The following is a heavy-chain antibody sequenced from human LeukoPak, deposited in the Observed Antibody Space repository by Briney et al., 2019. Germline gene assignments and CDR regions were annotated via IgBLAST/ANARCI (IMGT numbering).Heavy chain of an antibody. D-gene: IGHD1-20*01. CDR2: IIPIFGTA. V-gene: IGHV1-69*06. CDR3: ARVPRHANNWNDHYYYYYYMDV. CDR1: GGTFSSYA. J-gene: IGHJ6*03. Sequence: ASVKVSCKASGGTFSSYAISWVRQAPGQGLEWMGGIIPIFGTANYAQKFQGRGTITADKSTSTAYLELSSLRSEDTAVYYCARVPRHANNWNDHYYYYYYMDVWGKGTTVTISS.